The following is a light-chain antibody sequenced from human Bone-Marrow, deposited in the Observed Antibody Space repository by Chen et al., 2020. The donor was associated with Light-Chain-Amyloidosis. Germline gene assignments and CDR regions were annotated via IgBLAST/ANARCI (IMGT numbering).Light chain of an antibody. CDR2: RAS. CDR3: QQHYAWPLT. Sequence: EIVMTQSPATLSVSPGESATLSCRASQSVGDNLAWYQQIPGQAPRLLIYRASPRATGIPARFSGSGSGTDFTLTIISLQPEDFAGYYCQQHYAWPLTFGGGTKVEI. CDR1: QSVGDN. J-gene: IGKJ4*01. V-gene: IGKV3-15*01.